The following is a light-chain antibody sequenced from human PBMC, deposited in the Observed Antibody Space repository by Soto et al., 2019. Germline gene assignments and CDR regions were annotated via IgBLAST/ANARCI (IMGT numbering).Light chain of an antibody. V-gene: IGLV4-60*03. Sequence: QSVLTQSSSASASLGSSVKLTCTLSSGHSGYIVAWHQQQPGKAPRYLMEFEGSGTYNKGSEVPDRFSGSSSGADRYLTISNLQSEDEADYYCETWDSNTWVFGGGTKLTVL. CDR1: SGHSGYI. CDR2: FEGSGTY. CDR3: ETWDSNTWV. J-gene: IGLJ3*02.